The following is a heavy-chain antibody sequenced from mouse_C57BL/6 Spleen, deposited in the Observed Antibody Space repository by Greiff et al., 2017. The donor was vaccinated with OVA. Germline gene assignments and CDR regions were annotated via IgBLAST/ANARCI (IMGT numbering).Heavy chain of an antibody. CDR2: ISGGGGNT. CDR3: ARKTESGYFDY. V-gene: IGHV5-9*01. CDR1: GFTFSSYT. D-gene: IGHD3-1*01. Sequence: EVKLVESGGGLVKPGGSLKLSCAASGFTFSSYTMYWVSQTPEKRLEWVANISGGGGNTYYPDSVKGRFTISRDNAKITLYLQISSLRSEDTALYYCARKTESGYFDYWGQGTTLTVSS. J-gene: IGHJ2*01.